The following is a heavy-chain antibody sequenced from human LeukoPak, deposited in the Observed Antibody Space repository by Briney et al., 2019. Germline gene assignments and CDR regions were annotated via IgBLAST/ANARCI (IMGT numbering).Heavy chain of an antibody. CDR2: IKSQIDGGTI. Sequence: PGGSLRLSCAASGFTFSNAWMSWVRQAPGKGLEWVGHIKSQIDGGTIDYAAPVKGRFTISREDSKNRLYLQMNSLKTEDTAVYYCTTGIVATIYWGQGTLVTVSS. CDR1: GFTFSNAW. CDR3: TTGIVATIY. J-gene: IGHJ4*02. D-gene: IGHD5-12*01. V-gene: IGHV3-15*01.